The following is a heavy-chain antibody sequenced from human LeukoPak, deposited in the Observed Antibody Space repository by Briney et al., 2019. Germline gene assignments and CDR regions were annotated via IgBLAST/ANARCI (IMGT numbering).Heavy chain of an antibody. D-gene: IGHD2/OR15-2a*01. J-gene: IGHJ4*02. Sequence: SETLSLTCTVSGGSISSSSYYWGWIRQPPGKGLEWIGSIYYSGSTYYNPSLKSRVTISVDTSKNQFSLKLSSVTAADTAVYYCARFERSTSCYWGQGTLVTVSS. CDR3: ARFERSTSCY. CDR1: GGSISSSSYY. V-gene: IGHV4-39*07. CDR2: IYYSGST.